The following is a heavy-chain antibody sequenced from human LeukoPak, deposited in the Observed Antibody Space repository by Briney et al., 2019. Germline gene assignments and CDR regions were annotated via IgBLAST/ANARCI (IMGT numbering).Heavy chain of an antibody. CDR1: GGSFSGYY. Sequence: SETLSLTCAVYGGSFSGYYGSWIRQPPGKGLEWIGEINHSGSTNYNPSLKSRVTISVDTSKNQFSLKLSSVTAADTAVYYCARARRRPAASRNWFDPWGQGTLVTVSS. J-gene: IGHJ5*02. V-gene: IGHV4-34*01. D-gene: IGHD2-2*01. CDR2: INHSGST. CDR3: ARARRRPAASRNWFDP.